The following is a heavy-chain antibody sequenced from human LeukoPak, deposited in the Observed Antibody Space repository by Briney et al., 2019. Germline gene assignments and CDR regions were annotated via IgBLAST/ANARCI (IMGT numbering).Heavy chain of an antibody. CDR2: MYYSGST. CDR3: ARGRSGYYYGPGSYYNPYYYYYMDV. Sequence: SETLSLTCTVSGGSISSYYWSWIRQPPGKGLEWIGYMYYSGSTNYNPSLKSRITISVDTSKNQFSLKLSSVTAADTAVYYCARGRSGYYYGPGSYYNPYYYYYMDVWGKGTTVTVSS. V-gene: IGHV4-59*12. CDR1: GGSISSYY. J-gene: IGHJ6*03. D-gene: IGHD3-10*01.